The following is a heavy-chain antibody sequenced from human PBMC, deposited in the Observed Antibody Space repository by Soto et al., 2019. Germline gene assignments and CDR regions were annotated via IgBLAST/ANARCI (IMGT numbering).Heavy chain of an antibody. CDR2: IKQDGSDK. V-gene: IGHV3-7*01. CDR1: GFTFSNYW. J-gene: IGHJ4*02. Sequence: PGGSLRLSCAASGFTFSNYWMSWVRQAPGKGLEWVANIKQDGSDKYSVDSVKGRFTISRDNAKNSLYLQMNSLRGEDTAVYYCARDRNLTHWGQGTLVTVSS. CDR3: ARDRNLTH.